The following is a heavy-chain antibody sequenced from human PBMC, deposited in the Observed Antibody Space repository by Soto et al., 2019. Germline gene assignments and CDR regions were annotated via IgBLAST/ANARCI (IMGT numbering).Heavy chain of an antibody. CDR2: ISAYNGNA. Sequence: ASVNVFSKTSGYTFTSYGISWARQAPGKGLGGMAWISAYNGNANCAQKLQGRVTKTTDTSTSTAYMELRSLRSDDTAVYCCAGRPRYNWNQMGYYYYDCWG. CDR1: GYTFTSYG. J-gene: IGHJ4*01. V-gene: IGHV1-18*01. D-gene: IGHD1-20*01. CDR3: AGRPRYNWNQMGYYYYDC.